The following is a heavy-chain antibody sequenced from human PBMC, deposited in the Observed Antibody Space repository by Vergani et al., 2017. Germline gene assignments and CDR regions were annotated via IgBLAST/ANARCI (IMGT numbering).Heavy chain of an antibody. V-gene: IGHV4-34*01. CDR1: GGSFSGYY. CDR2: INHSGST. J-gene: IGHJ3*02. CDR3: ARYTYHFDSEKYGEVIDS. D-gene: IGHD3-10*01. Sequence: QVQLQQWGAGLLKPSETLSLTCAVYGGSFSGYYWSWIRQPPGKGLEWIGEINHSGSTNYNPSLKSRVTISVDTSKSSFSLWLSSVTTADTAMYYCARYTYHFDSEKYGEVIDSWGQVKMVIVS.